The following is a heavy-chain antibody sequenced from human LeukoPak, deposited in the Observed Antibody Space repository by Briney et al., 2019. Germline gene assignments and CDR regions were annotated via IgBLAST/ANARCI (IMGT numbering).Heavy chain of an antibody. CDR2: IYHSGST. Sequence: SETLSLTCAVSGGSISSSKWWSWVRQPPGKGLEWIGEIYHSGSTNYNPSLKSRVTISVDKSKNQFSLKLSSVTAADTAVYYCVRAGYSYGFHGGYFDYWGQGTLVTVSS. CDR1: GGSISSSKW. CDR3: VRAGYSYGFHGGYFDY. V-gene: IGHV4-4*02. J-gene: IGHJ4*02. D-gene: IGHD5-18*01.